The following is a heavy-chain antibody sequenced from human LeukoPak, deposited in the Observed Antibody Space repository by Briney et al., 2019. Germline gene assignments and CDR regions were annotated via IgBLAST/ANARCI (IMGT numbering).Heavy chain of an antibody. CDR2: ISGSGGGT. CDR1: GFTFSSYA. Sequence: GGSLRLSCAASGFTFSSYAMSWVRQAPGKGLEWVSCISGSGGGTYYADSVKGRFIVSRENSRNTLYLQMNSLRADDTAVYYCAKDRVDNGDRLRFVPWGQGTLVTVSS. D-gene: IGHD4-17*01. CDR3: AKDRVDNGDRLRFVP. J-gene: IGHJ5*02. V-gene: IGHV3-23*01.